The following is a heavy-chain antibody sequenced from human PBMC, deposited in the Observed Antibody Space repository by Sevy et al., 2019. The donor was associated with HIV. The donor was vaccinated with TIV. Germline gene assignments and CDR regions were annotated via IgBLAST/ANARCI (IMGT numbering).Heavy chain of an antibody. V-gene: IGHV4-34*01. Sequence: SETLSLTCAVYGGSFSGYYWSWIRQPPGKGLEWIGEINHSGGTNYNPSLKSRVTISADTSKNQFFLKLNSVTAADTAVYYCARHCTGSSCSHAFDIWGQGTMVTVSS. J-gene: IGHJ3*02. D-gene: IGHD2-15*01. CDR3: ARHCTGSSCSHAFDI. CDR1: GGSFSGYY. CDR2: INHSGGT.